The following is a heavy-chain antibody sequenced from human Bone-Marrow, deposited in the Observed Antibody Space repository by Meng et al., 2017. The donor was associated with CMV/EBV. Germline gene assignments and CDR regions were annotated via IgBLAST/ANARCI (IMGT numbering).Heavy chain of an antibody. CDR1: GFTFSSYA. CDR2: IYSGGSST. D-gene: IGHD5-24*01. Sequence: GESLKISCEASGFTFSSYAMSWVRQAPGKGLEWVSVIYSGGSSTYYAESVKGRFTISRDNPKNTVYLQMNSLRDEDTAVYYCAHRGRDGYNINYYGLDVWGQGTTVTVSS. V-gene: IGHV3-23*03. CDR3: AHRGRDGYNINYYGLDV. J-gene: IGHJ6*02.